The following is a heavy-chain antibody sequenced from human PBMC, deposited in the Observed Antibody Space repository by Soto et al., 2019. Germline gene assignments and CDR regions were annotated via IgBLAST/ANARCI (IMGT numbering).Heavy chain of an antibody. CDR2: ISYTGST. V-gene: IGHV4-59*13. D-gene: IGHD3-10*01. Sequence: QVQLQESGPGLVKPSETLSLTCTVSGDSLSSYYWSWIRQPPGKGLEWVGYISYTGSTIYNPSLESRATISLDTSKNQVSLSLSSVTVADTAMYYCASVGELPVWFDPWGRGTLVTVSS. CDR1: GDSLSSYY. J-gene: IGHJ5*02. CDR3: ASVGELPVWFDP.